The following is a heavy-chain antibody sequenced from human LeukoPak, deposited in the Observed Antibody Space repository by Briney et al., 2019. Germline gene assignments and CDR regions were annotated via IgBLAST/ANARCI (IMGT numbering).Heavy chain of an antibody. CDR2: IYYSGST. D-gene: IGHD3-22*01. CDR1: GGSISSSSYY. Sequence: SETLSLTCTVSGGSISSSSYYWGWIRQPPGKGLEWIGSIYYSGSTYYNPSLKRRVTISVDTFKNHFLLKLRSVTAADTAVYYCARRKDYYDSSGYWYFDLWGRGTLVTVSS. V-gene: IGHV4-39*01. CDR3: ARRKDYYDSSGYWYFDL. J-gene: IGHJ2*01.